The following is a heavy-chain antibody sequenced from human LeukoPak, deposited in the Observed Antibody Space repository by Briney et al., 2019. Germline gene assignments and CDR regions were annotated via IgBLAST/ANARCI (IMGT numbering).Heavy chain of an antibody. CDR3: ARDWSFTEYYYDSSGYYDYYGMDV. D-gene: IGHD3-22*01. Sequence: VDSVKGRFTISRDNAKNSLYLQMNSLRAEDTAVYYCARDWSFTEYYYDSSGYYDYYGMDVWGQGTTVTVSS. J-gene: IGHJ6*02. V-gene: IGHV3-7*01.